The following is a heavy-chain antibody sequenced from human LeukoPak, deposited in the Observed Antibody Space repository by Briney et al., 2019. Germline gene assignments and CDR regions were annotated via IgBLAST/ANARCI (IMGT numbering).Heavy chain of an antibody. J-gene: IGHJ5*02. CDR3: ARRVPFYGSGIGKNWFDP. D-gene: IGHD3-10*01. CDR1: GYTFTGYY. Sequence: ASVKVSCKASGYTFTGYYMHWVRQAPGQGLEWMGWINPNSGGTNYAQKFQGRVTMTRDTSISTAYMELSRLRSDDTAVYYCARRVPFYGSGIGKNWFDPWGQGPRSPSPQ. V-gene: IGHV1-2*02. CDR2: INPNSGGT.